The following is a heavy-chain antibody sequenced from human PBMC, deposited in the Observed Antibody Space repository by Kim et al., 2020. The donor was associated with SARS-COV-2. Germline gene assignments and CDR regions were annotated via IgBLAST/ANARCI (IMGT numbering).Heavy chain of an antibody. V-gene: IGHV3-30-3*01. CDR3: ARDGGGWFDP. Sequence: GGSLRLSCAASGFTFSSYAMHWFRQAPGKGLEWVALISYDGSNKYYADSVKGRFTISRDNSKNTLYLQMNSLRAEDTAVYYCARDGGGWFDPWGQGTLVTVSS. CDR1: GFTFSSYA. CDR2: ISYDGSNK. J-gene: IGHJ5*02. D-gene: IGHD3-16*01.